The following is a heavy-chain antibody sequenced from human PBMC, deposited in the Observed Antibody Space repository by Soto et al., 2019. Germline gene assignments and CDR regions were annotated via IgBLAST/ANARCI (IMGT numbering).Heavy chain of an antibody. CDR1: GGSISDFY. V-gene: IGHV4-59*01. Sequence: LSLTCTVSGGSISDFYWSWIRQPPGKGLEWNGYIYYSGSTNYNPSLKSRVTISVDTSKNQFSLNLRSMSPADTAVYYCARVGGLAARTFDYWGPGTLVTVSS. CDR2: IYYSGST. CDR3: ARVGGLAARTFDY. J-gene: IGHJ4*02. D-gene: IGHD6-6*01.